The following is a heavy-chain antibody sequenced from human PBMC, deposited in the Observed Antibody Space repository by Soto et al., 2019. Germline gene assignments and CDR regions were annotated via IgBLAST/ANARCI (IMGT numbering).Heavy chain of an antibody. CDR2: ISHSGST. J-gene: IGHJ4*02. CDR3: AREYTYGSNFFDC. D-gene: IGHD5-18*01. Sequence: SETLSLTGTVSGGSISSAAYYWSWIRQHPGKGLEWIGYISHSGSTYYTPSLKSRVIISADTSKNQFSVNLTSVTAADTAVYYCAREYTYGSNFFDCWGQGALVTVSS. CDR1: GGSISSAAYY. V-gene: IGHV4-31*03.